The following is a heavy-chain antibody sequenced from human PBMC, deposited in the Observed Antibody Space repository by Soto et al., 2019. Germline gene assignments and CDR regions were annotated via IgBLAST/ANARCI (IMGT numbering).Heavy chain of an antibody. D-gene: IGHD3-3*01. J-gene: IGHJ3*02. V-gene: IGHV4-4*02. Sequence: PSETLSLTCAVSGGSISSSNWWSWVRQPPGKGLEWIGEIYHSGSTNYNPSLKSRVTISVDKSKNQFSLKLSSVTAADTAVYYCARRFTMFGVVAFRGAAFDIWGQGTMVTVSS. CDR1: GGSISSSNW. CDR2: IYHSGST. CDR3: ARRFTMFGVVAFRGAAFDI.